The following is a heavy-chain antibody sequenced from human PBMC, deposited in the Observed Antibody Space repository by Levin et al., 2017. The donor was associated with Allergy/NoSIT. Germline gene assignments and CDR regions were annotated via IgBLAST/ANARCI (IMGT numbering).Heavy chain of an antibody. Sequence: GGSLRLSCAASGFTFSSYAMHWVRQAPGKGLEWVAVISYDGSNKYYADSVKGRFTISRDNSKNTLYLQMNSLRAEDTAVYYCASSAGWIQLWLPFDYWGQGTLVTVSS. J-gene: IGHJ4*02. CDR1: GFTFSSYA. CDR3: ASSAGWIQLWLPFDY. CDR2: ISYDGSNK. V-gene: IGHV3-30*04. D-gene: IGHD5-18*01.